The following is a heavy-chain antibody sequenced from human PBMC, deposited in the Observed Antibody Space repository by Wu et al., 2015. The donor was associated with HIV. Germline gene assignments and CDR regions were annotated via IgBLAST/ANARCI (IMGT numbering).Heavy chain of an antibody. CDR1: GYTFYNSD. J-gene: IGHJ5*02. CDR3: ARVGLRAARNNWSDP. Sequence: QVQLVQSGAEVKNPGASMRVSCKTSGYTFYNSDVNWVRQAPGHGLEWMGWMNPGTGHTGFAQKFQGRVTFSSNNSITTGYMEMRNLRSEDTAIYYCARVGLRAARNNWSDPWGQGTLVTVSS. CDR2: MNPGTGHT. V-gene: IGHV1-8*03. D-gene: IGHD6-6*01.